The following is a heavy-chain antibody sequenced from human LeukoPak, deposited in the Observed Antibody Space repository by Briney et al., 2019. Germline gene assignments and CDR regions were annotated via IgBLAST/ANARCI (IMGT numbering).Heavy chain of an antibody. J-gene: IGHJ3*02. CDR3: ARERYYYDSSGYYYETLDAFDI. D-gene: IGHD3-22*01. CDR2: IYTSGCT. V-gene: IGHV4-4*07. CDR1: GGSISSYY. Sequence: PSEPLSLTCTVPGGSISSYYWSWIRQPAGKGLEWIVRIYTSGCTNYNPSLKSRVTMSVDTSKNQFSLKLSSVTAADTAVYYCARERYYYDSSGYYYETLDAFDIWGQGTMVSVPS.